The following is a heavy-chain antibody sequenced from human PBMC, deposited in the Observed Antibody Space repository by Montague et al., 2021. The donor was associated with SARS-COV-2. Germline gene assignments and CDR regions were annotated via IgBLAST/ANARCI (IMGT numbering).Heavy chain of an antibody. J-gene: IGHJ5*01. D-gene: IGHD2-21*01. CDR1: GGSFSGYD. CDR3: ARDLMPINVRVVIMTGASTWLDS. V-gene: IGHV4-34*01. CDR2: INQSGSA. Sequence: SETLSLTCAVYGGSFSGYDWTWIRQSPGKGLEWIGEINQSGSAKYKPSLKSRVTISADTSKNQFSLKLSSVTAADTAVYYCARDLMPINVRVVIMTGASTWLDSWGQGTLVTVSP.